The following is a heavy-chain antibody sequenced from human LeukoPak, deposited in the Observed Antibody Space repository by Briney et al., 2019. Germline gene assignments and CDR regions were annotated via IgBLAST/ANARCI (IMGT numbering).Heavy chain of an antibody. D-gene: IGHD3-22*01. Sequence: ASVKVSCKASGYTFTGYYMHWVRQAPGQGLEWMGWINPNSGGTNYAQKFQGKVIITRDTSISTAYMELSRLRSDDTAVYYCAIVKHYYDSSDPGVDYWGQGTLVTVSS. J-gene: IGHJ4*02. CDR1: GYTFTGYY. V-gene: IGHV1-2*02. CDR3: AIVKHYYDSSDPGVDY. CDR2: INPNSGGT.